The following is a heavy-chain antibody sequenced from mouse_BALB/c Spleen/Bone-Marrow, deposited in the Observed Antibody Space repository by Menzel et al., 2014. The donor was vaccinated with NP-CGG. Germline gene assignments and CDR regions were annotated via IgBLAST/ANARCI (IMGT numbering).Heavy chain of an antibody. V-gene: IGHV1-69*02. Sequence: QVQLQQSGAELVRPGASVKLSCKASGYTFTSYWINWVKQRPGQGLEWIGDIYPSDSYTNYNQKFKDKATLTVDKSSSTAYMQLSSPTSEDSAVYYCTREGYYGCSYVDYWGQGTTLTVSS. CDR3: TREGYYGCSYVDY. CDR1: GYTFTSYW. CDR2: IYPSDSYT. J-gene: IGHJ2*01. D-gene: IGHD1-1*01.